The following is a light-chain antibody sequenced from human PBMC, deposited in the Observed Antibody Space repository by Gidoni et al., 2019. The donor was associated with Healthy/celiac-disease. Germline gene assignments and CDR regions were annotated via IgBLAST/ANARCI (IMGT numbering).Light chain of an antibody. Sequence: QLVLTQSPSASASLGASVKLTCILSSWHSRYAIAWHQQQPEKGPRYLMKLNSDGSHSKGDGIPDRFSGSSSGAERYLTISSLQSEDEADYYWQTWGTGMRVFGGGTKLTVL. CDR2: LNSDGSH. CDR1: SWHSRYA. V-gene: IGLV4-69*01. J-gene: IGLJ3*02. CDR3: QTWGTGMRV.